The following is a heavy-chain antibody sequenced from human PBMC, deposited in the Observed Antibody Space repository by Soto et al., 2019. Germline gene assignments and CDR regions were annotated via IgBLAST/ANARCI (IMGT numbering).Heavy chain of an antibody. CDR2: ISGSGGST. D-gene: IGHD6-19*01. V-gene: IGHV3-23*01. J-gene: IGHJ4*02. Sequence: EVQLLESGGGLVQPGGSLRLSCAASGFTFNSYAMNWVRQAPGKGLVWVSVISGSGGSTYYADSVKGRFTISRDNSKNTLYLQMTSLRAEDTAVYYCASRSSGCYFDYWGQGTLVTVSS. CDR1: GFTFNSYA. CDR3: ASRSSGCYFDY.